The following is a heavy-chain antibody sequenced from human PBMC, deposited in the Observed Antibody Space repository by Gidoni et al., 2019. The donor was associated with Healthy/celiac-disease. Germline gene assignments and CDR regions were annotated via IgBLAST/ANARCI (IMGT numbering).Heavy chain of an antibody. CDR3: ATRQGSGYYPYDAFDI. J-gene: IGHJ3*02. CDR2: IYPGDSDT. V-gene: IGHV5-51*03. CDR1: GYSFTRYL. D-gene: IGHD3-3*01. Sequence: EVQLVQSGAEVKKPGESLKISCKGSGYSFTRYLIVWVRQMPGKGLEWMGIIYPGDSDTRYSPSFQGQVTISADKSISTAYLQWSSLKASDTAMYYCATRQGSGYYPYDAFDIWGQGTMVTVSS.